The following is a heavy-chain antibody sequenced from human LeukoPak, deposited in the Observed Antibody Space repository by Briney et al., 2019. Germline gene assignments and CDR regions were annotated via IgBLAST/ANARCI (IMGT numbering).Heavy chain of an antibody. Sequence: SETLSLTCTVSGGSISSYYWIWIGQPPGKGLEWIGYIYYSESTNYTPSLKSRVTISVDTSKNQFSLKLSSVTAADTAVYYCARRAFSSGYYYFDYWGQGILVTVSS. CDR1: GGSISSYY. D-gene: IGHD3-22*01. V-gene: IGHV4-59*08. J-gene: IGHJ4*02. CDR2: IYYSEST. CDR3: ARRAFSSGYYYFDY.